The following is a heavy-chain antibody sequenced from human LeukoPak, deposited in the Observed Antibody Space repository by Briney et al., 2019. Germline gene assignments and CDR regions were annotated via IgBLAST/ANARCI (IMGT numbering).Heavy chain of an antibody. V-gene: IGHV3-21*01. J-gene: IGHJ6*03. CDR1: GFTFSSYS. D-gene: IGHD2-2*01. Sequence: TGGSLRLSCAASGFTFSSYSMNWVRQAPGKGLEWVSSVSSSSSYKYYADLVKGRFTISRDNAKNSLYLQMNSLRAEDTAIYYCARVLPAPVDYYYMDVWGKGTTVTVSS. CDR3: ARVLPAPVDYYYMDV. CDR2: VSSSSSYK.